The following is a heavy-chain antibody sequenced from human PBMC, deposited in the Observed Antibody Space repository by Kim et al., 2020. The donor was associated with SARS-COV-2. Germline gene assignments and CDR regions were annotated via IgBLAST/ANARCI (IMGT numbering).Heavy chain of an antibody. V-gene: IGHV3-64D*09. CDR3: VKDRGTVTTGTGTIDY. Sequence: SEKDRFTISRDNSKNTLYLRMSSLRTEDTAVYYCVKDRGTVTTGTGTIDYWGQGTLVTVSS. D-gene: IGHD4-17*01. J-gene: IGHJ4*02.